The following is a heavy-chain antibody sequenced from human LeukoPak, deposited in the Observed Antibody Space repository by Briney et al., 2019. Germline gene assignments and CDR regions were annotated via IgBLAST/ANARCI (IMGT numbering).Heavy chain of an antibody. D-gene: IGHD2-2*01. Sequence: GESLKISCKGSGYSFTSYWIAWVRQMPGKGLEWMGIIYPGDSDTRYSPSFQGQVTISADKSITTAYLQWNSLKASDTAMYYCARLHCSSTSCLYYFDYWGQGTLVTVSS. CDR1: GYSFTSYW. V-gene: IGHV5-51*01. CDR2: IYPGDSDT. J-gene: IGHJ4*02. CDR3: ARLHCSSTSCLYYFDY.